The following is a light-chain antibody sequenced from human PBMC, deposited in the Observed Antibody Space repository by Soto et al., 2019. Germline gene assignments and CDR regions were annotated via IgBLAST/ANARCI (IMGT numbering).Light chain of an antibody. J-gene: IGKJ4*01. Sequence: EIVLTQSPGTLSLSPGERATLSCRASQSVSSSYLAWYQQKPGQAPRLLIYGASSRATGIPDRFSGSGSGKDFTLTISRLEPEDFAVYYCQQYDSSPLTFDGGTKEEIK. CDR1: QSVSSSY. V-gene: IGKV3-20*01. CDR3: QQYDSSPLT. CDR2: GAS.